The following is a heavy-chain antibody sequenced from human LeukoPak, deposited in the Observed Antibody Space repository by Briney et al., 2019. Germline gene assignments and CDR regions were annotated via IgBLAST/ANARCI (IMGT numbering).Heavy chain of an antibody. CDR1: GFTFSSYW. CDR2: IKQDGGEK. V-gene: IGHV3-7*01. D-gene: IGHD1-26*01. CDR3: TRLGGSYYTY. Sequence: GGSVRLSCAASGFTFSSYWMSWVRQAPGKGLEWVANIKQDGGEKYYVDSVKGRFTISRDNAKNSLFLQMNSLRAEDTAVYYCTRLGGSYYTYWGQGTLVTVSS. J-gene: IGHJ4*02.